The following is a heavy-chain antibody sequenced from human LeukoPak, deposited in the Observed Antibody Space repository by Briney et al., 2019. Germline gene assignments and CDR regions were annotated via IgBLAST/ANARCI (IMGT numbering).Heavy chain of an antibody. Sequence: GGSLRLSCAASGITFNTYGMHWVRQAPDKGLEWVAFIRYDGSNEYYADSVKGRFTISRDNSKNTLYLQMNSLRGEDTAVYYCCGDFDYWGQGTLVTVSS. CDR3: CGDFDY. D-gene: IGHD2-21*01. V-gene: IGHV3-30*02. CDR1: GITFNTYG. J-gene: IGHJ4*02. CDR2: IRYDGSNE.